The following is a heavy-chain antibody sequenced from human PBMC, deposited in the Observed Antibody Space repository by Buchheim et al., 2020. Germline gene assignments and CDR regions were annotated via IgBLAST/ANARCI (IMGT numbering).Heavy chain of an antibody. D-gene: IGHD2-2*02. J-gene: IGHJ4*02. CDR1: GGSVSSGSYY. Sequence: QLQLQESGPGLVKPSETLSLTCTVSGGSVSSGSYYWSWIRQPPGKGLEWIGYIYYSGSTNYNPSLKSRVTISVDTSKNQFSLKLSSVTAADTAVYYCARDGGYCSSTSCYNYWGQGTL. CDR2: IYYSGST. V-gene: IGHV4-61*01. CDR3: ARDGGYCSSTSCYNY.